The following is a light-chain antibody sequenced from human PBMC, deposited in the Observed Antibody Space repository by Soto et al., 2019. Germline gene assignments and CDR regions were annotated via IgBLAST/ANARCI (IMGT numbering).Light chain of an antibody. CDR2: EDR. Sequence: QSALTQPASLSGSPGQSITISCTGSSSDVGSYTLVSWYQQHPGKAPKLMIVEDRKRPSGVSNRFSGSKSGNTASLTVSGLQAEDEADYYCCSYAGSSTWVFGGGTKLTVL. CDR1: SSDVGSYTL. CDR3: CSYAGSSTWV. J-gene: IGLJ3*02. V-gene: IGLV2-23*01.